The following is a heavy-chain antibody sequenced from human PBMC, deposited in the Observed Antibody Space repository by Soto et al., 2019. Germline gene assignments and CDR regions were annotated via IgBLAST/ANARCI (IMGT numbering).Heavy chain of an antibody. V-gene: IGHV1-69*06. CDR3: ASSRGRRQDYYYYGMDV. CDR1: GGTFSSYA. CDR2: IIPIFGTA. D-gene: IGHD3-10*01. J-gene: IGHJ6*02. Sequence: SLKVSCKTSGGTFSSYAISWVRQAPGQGLEWMGGIIPIFGTANYAQKFQGRVTITADKSTSTAYMELSSLRSEDTAVYYCASSRGRRQDYYYYGMDVWGQGTTVTVSS.